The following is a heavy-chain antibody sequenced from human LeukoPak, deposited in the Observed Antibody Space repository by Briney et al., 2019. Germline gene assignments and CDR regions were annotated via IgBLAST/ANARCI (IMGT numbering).Heavy chain of an antibody. CDR1: GFTFSSYS. Sequence: PGGSLRLSCAASGFTFSSYSMNWVCEAPGKGLEWVSSISSSSSYIYYADSVKGRLTISRDNSKNTLYLQMNSLRGDDTAVYFCARDGQGGSPYAQDYWGQGTLVTVSS. CDR2: ISSSSSYI. V-gene: IGHV3-21*01. J-gene: IGHJ4*02. CDR3: ARDGQGGSPYAQDY. D-gene: IGHD3-16*01.